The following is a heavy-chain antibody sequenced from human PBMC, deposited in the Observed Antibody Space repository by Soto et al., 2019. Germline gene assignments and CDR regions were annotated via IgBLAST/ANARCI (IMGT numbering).Heavy chain of an antibody. CDR1: GGSINNYY. J-gene: IGHJ5*02. Sequence: SETLSLTCTVSGGSINNYYWSWIRQPPGKRLEWIGEINHSGSTNYNPSLKSRVTISVDTSKNQFSLKLSSVTAADTAVYYCARGRIAAAGTPNWFDPWGQGTLVTVSS. CDR3: ARGRIAAAGTPNWFDP. CDR2: INHSGST. V-gene: IGHV4-34*01. D-gene: IGHD6-13*01.